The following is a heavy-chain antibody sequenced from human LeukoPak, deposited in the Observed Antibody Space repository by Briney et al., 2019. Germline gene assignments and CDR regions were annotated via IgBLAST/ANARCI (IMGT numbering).Heavy chain of an antibody. CDR1: GGSISSYY. CDR3: ARVHTAHYDFWSGYREVGTLDY. V-gene: IGHV4-38-2*02. CDR2: IYHSGST. D-gene: IGHD3-3*01. Sequence: SETLSLTCTVSGGSISSYYWSWTRQPPGKGLEWIGSIYHSGSTYYNPSLKSRVTISVDTSKNQFSLKLSSVTAADTAVYYCARVHTAHYDFWSGYREVGTLDYWGQGTLVTVSS. J-gene: IGHJ4*02.